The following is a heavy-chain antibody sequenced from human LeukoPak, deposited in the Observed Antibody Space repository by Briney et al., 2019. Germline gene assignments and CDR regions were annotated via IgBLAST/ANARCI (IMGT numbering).Heavy chain of an antibody. D-gene: IGHD2-2*01. CDR1: GYTFTGYY. V-gene: IGHV1-2*02. CDR2: INPNRGGT. Sequence: ASVTVSCTASGYTFTGYYMHWVRQAPGQGLEWMGWINPNRGGTNYAQKFQGRDTMTRDTPISTAYMELSRLRSDDTAVYYCAREVLPGTFLYCSSTSCSKLFDYWGQGTLVTVSS. J-gene: IGHJ4*02. CDR3: AREVLPGTFLYCSSTSCSKLFDY.